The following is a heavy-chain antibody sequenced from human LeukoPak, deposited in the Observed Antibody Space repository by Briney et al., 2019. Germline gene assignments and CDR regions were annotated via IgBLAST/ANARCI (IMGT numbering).Heavy chain of an antibody. V-gene: IGHV4-59*01. CDR3: ARVLPRPQGYCSGGSCYFSWFDP. Sequence: SETLSLTCTVSGGSISSYYWSWIRQPPGKGLEWIGYIYYSGSTNYNPSLKSRVTISVDTSKNHFSLKLSSVTAADTAVYYCARVLPRPQGYCSGGSCYFSWFDPWGQGTLVTVSS. CDR1: GGSISSYY. J-gene: IGHJ5*02. D-gene: IGHD2-15*01. CDR2: IYYSGST.